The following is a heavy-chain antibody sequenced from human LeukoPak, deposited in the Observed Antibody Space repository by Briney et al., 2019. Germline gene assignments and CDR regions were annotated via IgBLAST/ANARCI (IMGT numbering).Heavy chain of an antibody. D-gene: IGHD5-18*01. V-gene: IGHV3-23*01. CDR2: ISGSGGST. J-gene: IGHJ4*02. Sequence: GGSLRLSCAASGFTFSSYAMSWVRQAPGKGLEWVSAISGSGGSTYYADSVKGRFTISRDNSKNTLYLQMNSLRAEDTAVYYCAKDQVQLWPGVGPFDYWGQGTLVTVSS. CDR3: AKDQVQLWPGVGPFDY. CDR1: GFTFSSYA.